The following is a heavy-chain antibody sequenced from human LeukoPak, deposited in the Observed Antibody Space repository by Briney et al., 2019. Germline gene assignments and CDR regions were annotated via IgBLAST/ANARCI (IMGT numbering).Heavy chain of an antibody. CDR1: GFTFSSYA. J-gene: IGHJ6*03. D-gene: IGHD3-3*01. Sequence: GGSLRLSCAASGFTFSSYAMHWVRQAPGKGLEWVAVISYDGSNKYYADSVKGRFTISRDNSKNTLYLQMSSLRAEDTAVYYCARGNKRHVLRFLEWFPYYMDVWGKGTTVTVSS. V-gene: IGHV3-30*04. CDR3: ARGNKRHVLRFLEWFPYYMDV. CDR2: ISYDGSNK.